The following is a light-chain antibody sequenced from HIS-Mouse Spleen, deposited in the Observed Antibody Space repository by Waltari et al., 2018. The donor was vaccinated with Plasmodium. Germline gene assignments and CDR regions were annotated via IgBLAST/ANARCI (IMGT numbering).Light chain of an antibody. J-gene: IGLJ3*02. V-gene: IGLV3-10*01. CDR1: ALPKKY. CDR2: EDS. CDR3: YSTDSSGNHRV. Sequence: SYELTQPPSVSVSPGQTARITCSGDALPKKYAYWYQQKSGQAPVLVIDEDSKRPSGIPERFSGSSSGTMATLTISGAQVEDEAEYYCYSTDSSGNHRVFGGGTKLTVL.